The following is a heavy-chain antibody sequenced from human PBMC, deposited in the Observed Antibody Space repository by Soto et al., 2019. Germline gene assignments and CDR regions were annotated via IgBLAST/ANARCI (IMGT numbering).Heavy chain of an antibody. CDR2: ISGSGANT. V-gene: IGHV3-23*01. Sequence: GSLRLSCAASGFMFSSYAMSWVRQAPGKVLEWVSAISGSGANTYYADSVKGRFTISRDNSKNTLYLQMNGLRADDTAVYYCAKCTTLAWGYYYYGMDVWGQGTTVTVS. D-gene: IGHD2-8*01. J-gene: IGHJ6*02. CDR3: AKCTTLAWGYYYYGMDV. CDR1: GFMFSSYA.